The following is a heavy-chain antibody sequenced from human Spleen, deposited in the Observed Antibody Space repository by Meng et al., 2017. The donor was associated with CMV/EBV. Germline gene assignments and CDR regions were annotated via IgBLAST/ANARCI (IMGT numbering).Heavy chain of an antibody. V-gene: IGHV3-23*01. J-gene: IGHJ5*02. CDR2: ISGSGGST. Sequence: GESLKISCAASGFTFSSYAMSWVRQAPGKGLEWVSAISGSGGSTYYADSVKGRFTISRDNSKNAFYLQMNSLRVEDTAIYYCGKGLFDPWGQGALVTVSS. CDR3: GKGLFDP. CDR1: GFTFSSYA.